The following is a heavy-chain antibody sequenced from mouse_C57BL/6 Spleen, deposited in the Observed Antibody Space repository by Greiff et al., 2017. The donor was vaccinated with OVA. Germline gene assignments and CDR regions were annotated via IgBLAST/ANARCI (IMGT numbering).Heavy chain of an antibody. CDR3: ARDEEFYDGAMDY. V-gene: IGHV3-6*01. Sequence: EVKLLESGPGLVKPSQSLSLTCSVTGYSITSGYYWNWIRQFPGNKLEWMGYISYDGSNNYNPSLKNRISITRDTAKNQVFLKLNSVTTEDTATYYCARDEEFYDGAMDYWGQGTSVTVSS. D-gene: IGHD2-12*01. CDR1: GYSITSGYY. J-gene: IGHJ4*01. CDR2: ISYDGSN.